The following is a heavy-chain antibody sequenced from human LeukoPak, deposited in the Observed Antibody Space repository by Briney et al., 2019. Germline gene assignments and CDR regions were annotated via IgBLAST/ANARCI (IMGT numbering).Heavy chain of an antibody. CDR1: GFTFNSYA. CDR2: ISGTSGTA. D-gene: IGHD2-8*01. Sequence: GSLRLSCAASGFTFNSYAMTWVRQGAGRGLEWVSTISGTSGTASYADSVEGRFSISRDDSKNTVYLQMNSLRAEDTAVYYCARERSGYCTNGVCYNWFDPWGQGTLVTVSS. CDR3: ARERSGYCTNGVCYNWFDP. J-gene: IGHJ5*02. V-gene: IGHV3-23*01.